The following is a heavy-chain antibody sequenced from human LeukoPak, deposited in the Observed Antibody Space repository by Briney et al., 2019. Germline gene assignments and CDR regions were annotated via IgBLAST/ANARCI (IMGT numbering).Heavy chain of an antibody. V-gene: IGHV1-8*03. J-gene: IGHJ5*02. CDR1: IYTFTSYD. D-gene: IGHD1-14*01. CDR2: MNPNSGNT. CDR3: ARVRIRGYNWYDP. Sequence: ASLKESFKECIYTFTSYDFNWVRQATGQGLDWMGWMNPNSGNTGSAQKFQGRAPTTRNNSISTAYMELSGLRSEDTAVYYCARVRIRGYNWYDPWGQGTLVTVSS.